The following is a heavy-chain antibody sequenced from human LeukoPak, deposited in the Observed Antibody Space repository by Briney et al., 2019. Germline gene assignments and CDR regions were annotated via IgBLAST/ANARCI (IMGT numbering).Heavy chain of an antibody. CDR2: ISSSGSTI. CDR1: GFTFSSYE. V-gene: IGHV3-48*03. J-gene: IGHJ6*04. CDR3: AELGITMIGGV. D-gene: IGHD3-10*02. Sequence: GGSLRLSCAASGFTFSSYEMNWVRQAPGKGLEWVSYISSSGSTIYYADSVKSRFTISRDNAKNSLYLRMNSLRAEDTAVYYCAELGITMIGGVWGKGTTVTISS.